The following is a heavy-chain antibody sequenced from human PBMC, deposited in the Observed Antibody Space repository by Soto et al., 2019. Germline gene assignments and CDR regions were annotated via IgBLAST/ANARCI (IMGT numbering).Heavy chain of an antibody. CDR2: ISAYNGNT. Sequence: ASVKVSCKASGYTFTSYGISWVRQAPGQGLEWMGWISAYNGNTNYAQKFQGWVTMTRDTSISTAYMELSRLRSDDTAVYYCARDRNRRDGMDVWGQGTTVTVSS. J-gene: IGHJ6*02. V-gene: IGHV1-18*01. D-gene: IGHD1-1*01. CDR1: GYTFTSYG. CDR3: ARDRNRRDGMDV.